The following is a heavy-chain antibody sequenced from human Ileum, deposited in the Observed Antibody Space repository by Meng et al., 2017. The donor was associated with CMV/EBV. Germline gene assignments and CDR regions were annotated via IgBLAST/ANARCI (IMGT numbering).Heavy chain of an antibody. D-gene: IGHD2-2*01. V-gene: IGHV3-21*01. CDR3: ARTDGSGPSCKRNFYHGLDV. Sequence: GESLKISCTASGFSFSTYAMTWVRQAPGKGLEWVSSITSGTTYIHYATSVQGRFTISRDNAKDSIYLQMDSQRAEDSALYYCARTDGSGPSCKRNFYHGLDVWGQGTTVTVSS. CDR1: GFSFSTYA. CDR2: ITSGTTYI. J-gene: IGHJ6*02.